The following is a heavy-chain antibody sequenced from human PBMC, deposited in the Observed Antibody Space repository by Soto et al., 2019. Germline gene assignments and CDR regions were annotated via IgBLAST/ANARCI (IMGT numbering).Heavy chain of an antibody. J-gene: IGHJ6*02. D-gene: IGHD1-26*01. CDR3: EKGRWEGCGIDV. CDR2: ISSSGGIT. Sequence: EVQLLESGGGLVQPGGSLRLSCAASGFTFSSYAMRWVRQAPGKGLEWVSTISSSGGITYYADSVKGRFTISRDNSKNRLYLQINRLTAEAAAVYYCEKGRWEGCGIDVWGQGTTVTVSS. CDR1: GFTFSSYA. V-gene: IGHV3-23*01.